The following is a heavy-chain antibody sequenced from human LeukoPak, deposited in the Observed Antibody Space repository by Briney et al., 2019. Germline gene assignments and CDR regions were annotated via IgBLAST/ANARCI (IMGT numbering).Heavy chain of an antibody. CDR2: ISSSSSTI. CDR3: AKDASGTYPSDFDY. V-gene: IGHV3-48*01. Sequence: GGSLRLSCAASGFTFSSYSINWVRQAPGKGLEWVSYISSSSSTIYYADSVKGRFTISRDNAKNSLYLQMNSLRAEDTAVYYCAKDASGTYPSDFDYWGQGTLVTVSS. D-gene: IGHD3-3*01. J-gene: IGHJ4*02. CDR1: GFTFSSYS.